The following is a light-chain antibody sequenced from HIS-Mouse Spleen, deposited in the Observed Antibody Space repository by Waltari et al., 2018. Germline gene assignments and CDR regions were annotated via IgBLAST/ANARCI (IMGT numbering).Light chain of an antibody. CDR1: SSDVGSYNL. Sequence: QSALTQPASVSGSPGQSITIPCTGTSSDVGSYNLVSWYQQHPGKAPNLRIYEGSKRPSGVSNRFSGSKSGNTASLTISGLQAEDEADYYCCSYAGSSTLVFGGGTKLTVL. V-gene: IGLV2-23*01. J-gene: IGLJ2*01. CDR2: EGS. CDR3: CSYAGSSTLV.